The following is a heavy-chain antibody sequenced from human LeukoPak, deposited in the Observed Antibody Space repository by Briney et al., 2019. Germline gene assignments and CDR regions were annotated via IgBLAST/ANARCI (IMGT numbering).Heavy chain of an antibody. CDR1: GLTFSSDA. V-gene: IGHV3-23*01. CDR3: AKFRPDDITVAATGYFDS. Sequence: GASLRLSCAASGLTFSSDAMSWVRQAPGKGLNWVSTSSGSGSATYYADSAKGRFTISRDNSKNTLYLQMNSLRAEDTAVYYCAKFRPDDITVAATGYFDSWGQGTLVTVSS. J-gene: IGHJ4*02. D-gene: IGHD6-19*01. CDR2: SSGSGSAT.